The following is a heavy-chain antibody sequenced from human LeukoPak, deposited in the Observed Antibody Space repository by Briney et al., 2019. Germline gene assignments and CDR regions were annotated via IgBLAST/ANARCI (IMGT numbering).Heavy chain of an antibody. Sequence: PGGSLRLSCAPSGFTFTTYWMTWVRQAPGKGLEWVANIKQDGGERNYVDSVKGRFTISRDNAKNSLYLQMSSLRVEDTAVYYCARDPGCGFDNWGQGTQVTVSS. J-gene: IGHJ4*02. CDR1: GFTFTTYW. CDR2: IKQDGGER. CDR3: ARDPGCGFDN. V-gene: IGHV3-7*01.